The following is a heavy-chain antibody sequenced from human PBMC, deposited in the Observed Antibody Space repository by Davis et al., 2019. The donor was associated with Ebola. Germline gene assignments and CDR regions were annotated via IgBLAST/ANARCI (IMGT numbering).Heavy chain of an antibody. CDR1: GGSISSYY. CDR2: IYTSGST. J-gene: IGHJ3*02. CDR3: AQYCSSTSCYRRAFDI. Sequence: PSETLSLTCTVSGGSISSYYWSWIRQPAGKGLEWIGRIYTSGSTNYNPSLKSRVIISGDTSKNQFSLKLSSVTAADTAVYYCAQYCSSTSCYRRAFDIWGQGTMVAVSS. D-gene: IGHD2-2*02. V-gene: IGHV4-4*07.